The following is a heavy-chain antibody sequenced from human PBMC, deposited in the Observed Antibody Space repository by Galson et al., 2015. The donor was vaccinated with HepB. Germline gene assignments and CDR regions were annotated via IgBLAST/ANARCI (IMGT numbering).Heavy chain of an antibody. Sequence: SLRLSCAASGFTVSRNYMYWVRQAPGKGLQCVSILYSADNTYYADSVKGRFTLSRDNSKNTLYLQMNSLTVEDTAVYYCARSGEGYVGYFDLWGRGTLVTVSS. CDR1: GFTVSRNY. D-gene: IGHD3-16*01. J-gene: IGHJ2*01. V-gene: IGHV3-53*01. CDR2: LYSADNT. CDR3: ARSGEGYVGYFDL.